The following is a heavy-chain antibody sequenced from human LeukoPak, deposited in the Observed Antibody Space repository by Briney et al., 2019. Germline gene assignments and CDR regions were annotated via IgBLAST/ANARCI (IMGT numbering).Heavy chain of an antibody. V-gene: IGHV3-23*01. CDR3: APPRLLWY. CDR1: GFTFSSYA. Sequence: GGSLRLSCAASGFTFSSYAMSWVRQAPGKGLEWVSGISESGAGTHYADPVKGRFAISRDNSKSMLYLQMNSLRAEDTAVYYCAPPRLLWYWGQGTLVTVSS. D-gene: IGHD3-16*01. CDR2: ISESGAGT. J-gene: IGHJ4*02.